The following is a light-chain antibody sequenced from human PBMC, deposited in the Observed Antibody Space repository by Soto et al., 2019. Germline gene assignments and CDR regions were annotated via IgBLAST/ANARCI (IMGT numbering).Light chain of an antibody. CDR3: SSYTSSSTLV. V-gene: IGLV2-14*03. CDR1: SSDIGAYNY. CDR2: DVS. J-gene: IGLJ2*01. Sequence: QSVLTQPASVSGSPGQSITISCTGTSSDIGAYNYVSWYQLHPGKVPQLMIYDVSNRPSGVSNRFSGSKSGNTASLTISGLQAEDEADYYCSSYTSSSTLVFGGGTKVTVL.